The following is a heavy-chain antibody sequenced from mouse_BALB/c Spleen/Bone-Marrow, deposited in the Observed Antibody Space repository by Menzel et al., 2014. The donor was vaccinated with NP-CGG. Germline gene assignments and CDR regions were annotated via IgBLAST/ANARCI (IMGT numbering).Heavy chain of an antibody. J-gene: IGHJ3*01. CDR3: ARGGSTMITTFAY. CDR1: GYTFTDYA. D-gene: IGHD2-4*01. Sequence: VQLQQSGAELVRPGVSVKISCKGSGYTFTDYAMHWVKQSHAKSLEWIGVISTYYGDASYNQKFKGKATMTVDKSSSTAYMEHARLKSEDSAIYYCARGGSTMITTFAYWAKGLWSLSLQ. CDR2: ISTYYGDA. V-gene: IGHV1S137*01.